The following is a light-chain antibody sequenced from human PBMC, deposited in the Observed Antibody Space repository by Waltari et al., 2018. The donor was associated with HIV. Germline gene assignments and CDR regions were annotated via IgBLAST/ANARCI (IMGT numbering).Light chain of an antibody. Sequence: SFELTQDPAVSVALGQTVRITCQGDSLRSYYASWYQQKPGQAPVLVIYGKNNRPSGIPDRFSGSRSGNTASLTITGAQAEDEADYYCNSRDSSGNHLRVFGGGTKLTVL. J-gene: IGLJ2*01. CDR2: GKN. V-gene: IGLV3-19*01. CDR3: NSRDSSGNHLRV. CDR1: SLRSYY.